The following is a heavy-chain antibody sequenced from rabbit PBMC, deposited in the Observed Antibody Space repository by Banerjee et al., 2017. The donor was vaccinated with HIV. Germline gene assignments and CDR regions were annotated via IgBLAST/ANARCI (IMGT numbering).Heavy chain of an antibody. J-gene: IGHJ4*01. D-gene: IGHD6-1*01. Sequence: QSLEESGGDLVKPGASLTLSCKASGFDLSSYWMCWVRQAPGKGLEWIACIYAGDSGSTYYASWVNGRFTISSHNAQNTLYLQLNSLTAADTATYFCARGDYTYGYAGYAYATFGLWGQGTLVTVS. CDR1: GFDLSSYW. CDR3: ARGDYTYGYAGYAYATFGL. V-gene: IGHV1S40*01. CDR2: IYAGDSGST.